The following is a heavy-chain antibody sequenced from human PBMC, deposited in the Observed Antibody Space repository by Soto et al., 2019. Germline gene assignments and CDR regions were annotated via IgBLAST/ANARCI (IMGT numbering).Heavy chain of an antibody. CDR2: IIPIFGTA. D-gene: IGHD1-1*01. J-gene: IGHJ6*02. CDR1: GGTFSSYA. V-gene: IGHV1-69*01. Sequence: QVQLVQSGAEVKKPGSSVKVSCKASGGTFSSYAISWVRQAPGQGLEWMGGIIPIFGTANYAQKFQGRVTITADESTSTAYMELSSLRSEDTAVYYCARDRGTGTWGYYYYYGMDVWGQGTTVTVSS. CDR3: ARDRGTGTWGYYYYYGMDV.